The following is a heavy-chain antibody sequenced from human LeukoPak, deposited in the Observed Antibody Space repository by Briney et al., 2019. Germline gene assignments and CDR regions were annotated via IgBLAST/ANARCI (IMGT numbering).Heavy chain of an antibody. J-gene: IGHJ6*02. CDR2: IYYSGST. CDR3: ARHLYDFWSGYQINYYYYGMDV. Sequence: SETLSLTCTVSGGSISSYYWSWIRQPPGKGLEWIGYIYYSGSTNYNPSLKSRVTISVDTSKNQFSLKLSSVTAAGTAVYYCARHLYDFWSGYQINYYYYGMDVWGQGTTVTVSS. D-gene: IGHD3-3*01. CDR1: GGSISSYY. V-gene: IGHV4-59*08.